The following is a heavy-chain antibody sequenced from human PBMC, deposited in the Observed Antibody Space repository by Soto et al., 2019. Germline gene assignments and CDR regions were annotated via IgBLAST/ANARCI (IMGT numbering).Heavy chain of an antibody. CDR2: ISQSGNT. CDR3: ARDPKVSGSYQTRPDF. V-gene: IGHV4-34*01. Sequence: PSETLSLTFSSYSWSFSGYYWSWVREPPGEGLEWIGEISQSGNTNYSPSLKSRVSISIDTSKKQFSLNLASVSAADTAVYYCARDPKVSGSYQTRPDFWGQGTLVTVSS. CDR1: SWSFSGYY. J-gene: IGHJ4*02. D-gene: IGHD6-6*01.